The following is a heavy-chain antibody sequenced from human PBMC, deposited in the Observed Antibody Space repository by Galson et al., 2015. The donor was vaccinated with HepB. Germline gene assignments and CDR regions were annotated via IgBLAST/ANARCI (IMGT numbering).Heavy chain of an antibody. D-gene: IGHD3-16*01. CDR2: TIPVFGTT. CDR1: GGTFDNYA. V-gene: IGHV1-69*13. CDR3: ARDNFGDRRPWGVVTYGLDV. Sequence: SVKVSCKASGGTFDNYALSWVRQAPGQGLEWMGGTIPVFGTTHYAQKFLHRITITADESKTTAYMELSSLTYDDTAIYYCARDNFGDRRPWGVVTYGLDVWGRGTAVTV. J-gene: IGHJ6*02.